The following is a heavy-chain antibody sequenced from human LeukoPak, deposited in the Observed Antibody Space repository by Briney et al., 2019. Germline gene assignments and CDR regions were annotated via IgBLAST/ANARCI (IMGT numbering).Heavy chain of an antibody. J-gene: IGHJ4*02. CDR3: TRDRTPYY. CDR2: IASETYGGTA. Sequence: PGGSLRLSCAASGFTFSSYGMHWVRQAPGKGLEWVGFIASETYGGTAEYAASVKGRFTISRDDSKSIAYLQMNSLKTEDTAVYYCTRDRTPYYWGQGTLVTVSS. CDR1: GFTFSSYG. V-gene: IGHV3-49*04.